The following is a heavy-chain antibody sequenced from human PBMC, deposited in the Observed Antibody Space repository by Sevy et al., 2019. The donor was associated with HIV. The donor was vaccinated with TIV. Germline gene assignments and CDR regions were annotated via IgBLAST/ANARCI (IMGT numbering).Heavy chain of an antibody. CDR1: GFTFSSYG. CDR2: ISYDGSKK. V-gene: IGHV3-30*03. Sequence: GGSLRLSCAASGFTFSSYGIHWVRQAPGKGLEWVSVISYDGSKKNHAESMKGRFTISRDNSKNTLYLEMSSLRPDDTAVYYCAHSSGLYGYYYGMDVWGQGTTVTVSS. D-gene: IGHD3-3*01. J-gene: IGHJ6*02. CDR3: AHSSGLYGYYYGMDV.